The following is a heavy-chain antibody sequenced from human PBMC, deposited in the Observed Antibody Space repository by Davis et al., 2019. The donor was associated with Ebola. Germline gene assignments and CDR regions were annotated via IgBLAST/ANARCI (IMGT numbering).Heavy chain of an antibody. D-gene: IGHD6-6*01. CDR2: IKQDGSEK. CDR3: ARAGSSSSYYWYFDL. CDR1: GFTFSSYW. V-gene: IGHV3-7*01. J-gene: IGHJ2*01. Sequence: PGGSLRLSCAASGFTFSSYWMSWVHQAPGKGLEWVATIKQDGSEKYYVDSVKGRFTISRDNAKNSLYLQMSSLRAEDTAVYYCARAGSSSSYYWYFDLWGRGTLVTVSS.